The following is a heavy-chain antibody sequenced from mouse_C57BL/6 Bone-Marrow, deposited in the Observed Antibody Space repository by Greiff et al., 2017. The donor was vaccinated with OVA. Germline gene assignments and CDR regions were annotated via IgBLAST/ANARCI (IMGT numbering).Heavy chain of an antibody. D-gene: IGHD4-1*01. Sequence: EVKLVESGGGLVKPGGSLKLSCAASGFTFSSYAMSWVRQTPEKRLEWVATISDGGSYTYYPDNVKGRFTISRDNAKNNLYLQMSHLKSEDTAMYYCARGRLGRGYWGQGTTLTVSS. CDR1: GFTFSSYA. CDR3: ARGRLGRGY. CDR2: ISDGGSYT. J-gene: IGHJ2*01. V-gene: IGHV5-4*03.